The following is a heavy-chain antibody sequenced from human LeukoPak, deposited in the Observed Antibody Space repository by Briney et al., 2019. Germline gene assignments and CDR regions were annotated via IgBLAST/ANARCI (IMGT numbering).Heavy chain of an antibody. Sequence: SETLSLTCTVSGGSISSYYWSWIRQPPGKGLEWIGYIYYSGSTNYNPSLKSRVTISVDTSKNQFSLKLSSVTAADTAVYYCARSGYADRGGSYYYYYMDVWGKGTAVTVSS. J-gene: IGHJ6*03. CDR3: ARSGYADRGGSYYYYYMDV. V-gene: IGHV4-59*01. CDR1: GGSISSYY. CDR2: IYYSGST. D-gene: IGHD1-26*01.